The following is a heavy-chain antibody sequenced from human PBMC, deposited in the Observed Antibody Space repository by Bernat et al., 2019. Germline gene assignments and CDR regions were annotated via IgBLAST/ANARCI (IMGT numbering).Heavy chain of an antibody. CDR1: GFTFSSYA. J-gene: IGHJ4*02. Sequence: EVQLLESGGNLVQPGGSLRLSCAASGFTFSSYAMSWFRQAPRKGLEWVSVISGSGRSTNYADSVKGRFTISRYNSKNTLYLQMNSLRAEDTAVYYCAKVRVATKGGFDYWGQGTLVTVSS. CDR2: ISGSGRST. V-gene: IGHV3-23*01. CDR3: AKVRVATKGGFDY. D-gene: IGHD5-12*01.